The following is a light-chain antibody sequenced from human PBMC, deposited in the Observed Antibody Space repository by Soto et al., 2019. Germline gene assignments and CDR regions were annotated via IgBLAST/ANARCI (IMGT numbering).Light chain of an antibody. CDR2: GTS. CDR3: HQYNSWPS. CDR1: QTVRSN. J-gene: IGKJ1*01. Sequence: EVVITQSPATLSVSPGERAPLSCRVSQTVRSNLAWYQQTPGQSPRILIYGTSTSATGVPARFSGSGSGTEFTLSISSLQSEDLAVYYCHQYNSWPSFGQGTKVDIK. V-gene: IGKV3-15*01.